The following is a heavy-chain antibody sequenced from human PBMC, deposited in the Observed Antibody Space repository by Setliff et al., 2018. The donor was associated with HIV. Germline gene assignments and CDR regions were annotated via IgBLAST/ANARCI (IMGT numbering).Heavy chain of an antibody. CDR2: IWFDGSGA. CDR3: ARDRPHSWFDP. CDR1: GFTFSNYG. J-gene: IGHJ5*02. V-gene: IGHV3-33*01. Sequence: GGSLRLSCEASGFTFSNYGMHWVRQSAGKGLEWVAAIWFDGSGATYADSVKGRFTISRDNAKNTLYLQMNSLRVEDTAVYYCARDRPHSWFDPWGQGTLVTVSS.